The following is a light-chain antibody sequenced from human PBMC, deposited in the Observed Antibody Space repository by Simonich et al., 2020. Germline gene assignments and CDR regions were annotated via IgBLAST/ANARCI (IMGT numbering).Light chain of an antibody. CDR1: NSYVGGYNY. CDR2: EVS. V-gene: IGLV2-8*01. Sequence: QSALTQPPSASGSPGQSVPISCPGTNSYVGGYNYVSWYQQNPGKAPKLMIYEVSKRPPGVPDRFSGSKSGNTASLTVSGLQAEDEADYYCSSYAGSNNFVVFGGGTKLTVL. CDR3: SSYAGSNNFVV. J-gene: IGLJ3*02.